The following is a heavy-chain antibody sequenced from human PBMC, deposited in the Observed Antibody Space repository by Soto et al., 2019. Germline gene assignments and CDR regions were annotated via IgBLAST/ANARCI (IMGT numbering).Heavy chain of an antibody. CDR1: GGSVSSGSYY. V-gene: IGHV4-61*01. CDR2: IYYSGST. J-gene: IGHJ4*02. D-gene: IGHD3-22*01. Sequence: KTSETLSLTCTVSGGSVSSGSYYWSWIRQPPGKGLEWIGYIYYSGSTNYNPSLKSRVTISVDTSKNQFSLKLSSVTAADTAVYYCASSAQTYYYDSSGYYRRDYWGQGTLVTVSS. CDR3: ASSAQTYYYDSSGYYRRDY.